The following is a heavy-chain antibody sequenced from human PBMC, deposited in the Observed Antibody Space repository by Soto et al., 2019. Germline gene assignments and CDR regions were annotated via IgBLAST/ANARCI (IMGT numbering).Heavy chain of an antibody. J-gene: IGHJ4*02. CDR1: GFTFSSYW. D-gene: IGHD3-22*01. CDR3: ARDGGPIVVVPLDY. Sequence: GGSLRLSCAASGFTFSSYWMSWVRQAPGKGLEWVANIKQDGSEKYYVDSVKGRFTISRDNAKNSLYLQMNSLRAEDTAVYYCARDGGPIVVVPLDYWGQGTLVPVSS. CDR2: IKQDGSEK. V-gene: IGHV3-7*01.